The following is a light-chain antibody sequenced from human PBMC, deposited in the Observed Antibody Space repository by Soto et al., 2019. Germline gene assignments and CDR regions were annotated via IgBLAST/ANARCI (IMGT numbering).Light chain of an antibody. CDR2: AAS. V-gene: IGKV1-39*01. CDR3: QQSYSTLHT. Sequence: DIQMTQSPSSLSASVGARVTIPCRASQSISSYLNWYQQKPGKAPKLLIYAASSLQSGVPSSFSGSGSGTDFTLTISSLQPEDFATYYWQQSYSTLHTFGPGTTVDIK. J-gene: IGKJ3*01. CDR1: QSISSY.